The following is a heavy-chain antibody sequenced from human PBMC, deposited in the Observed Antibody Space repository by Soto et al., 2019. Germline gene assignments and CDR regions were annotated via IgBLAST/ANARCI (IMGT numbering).Heavy chain of an antibody. CDR3: ARVAGGTYYFDY. J-gene: IGHJ4*02. V-gene: IGHV3-74*01. CDR1: GFTFSSYW. D-gene: IGHD1-26*01. CDR2: INTDGSTT. Sequence: EVQLVESGGGLVQPGGSLRLSCAVSGFTFSSYWMHWVRQAPGKGLVWVSRINTDGSTTSYADSVKGRFSISRDNAKNTLYLQMNSLRAEDTAVYYCARVAGGTYYFDYWGQGTPVTVSP.